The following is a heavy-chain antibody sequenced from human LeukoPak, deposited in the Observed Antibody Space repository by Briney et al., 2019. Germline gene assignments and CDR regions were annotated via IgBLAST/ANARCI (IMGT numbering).Heavy chain of an antibody. D-gene: IGHD5-18*01. V-gene: IGHV3-21*01. J-gene: IGHJ6*02. Sequence: GGSLRLSCAASGFTFSSYSMNWVRQAPGKGLEWVSSISSSSSYIYYADSVKGRSTISRDNAKKSLYLQMNSRRAEDTAVYYCARDRGYSYGNQYGMDVWGQGTTVTVSS. CDR1: GFTFSSYS. CDR3: ARDRGYSYGNQYGMDV. CDR2: ISSSSSYI.